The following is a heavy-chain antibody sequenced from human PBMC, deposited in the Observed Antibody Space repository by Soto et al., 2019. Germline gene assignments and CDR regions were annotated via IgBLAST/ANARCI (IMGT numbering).Heavy chain of an antibody. CDR1: CYTFTSYD. V-gene: IGHV1-8*01. CDR3: ARAQIYSSSSPFEY. J-gene: IGHJ4*02. Sequence: ASAKVCCKACCYTFTSYDSKSLRHSTGKWLEWMGWMNPNSGNTGYAQKFEGRVTMTRNTSISTAYMELSSLRSEDTAVYYCARAQIYSSSSPFEYWGQGTLVTVSS. D-gene: IGHD6-6*01. CDR2: MNPNSGNT.